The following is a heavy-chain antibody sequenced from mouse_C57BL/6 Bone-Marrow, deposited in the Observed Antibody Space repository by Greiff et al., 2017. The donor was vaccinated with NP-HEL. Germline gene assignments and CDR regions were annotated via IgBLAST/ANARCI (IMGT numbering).Heavy chain of an antibody. Sequence: QVQLQQPGAELVKPGASVKLSCKASGYTFTSYWMHWVKQRPGQGLEWIGMIHPNSGSTKYNEKFKSKATLTVDKSSSTAYMQLSSLTSEDSAVYYCAGQGRVRYEAMDYWGQGTSVTVSS. J-gene: IGHJ4*01. CDR1: GYTFTSYW. D-gene: IGHD1-1*01. CDR3: AGQGRVRYEAMDY. V-gene: IGHV1-64*01. CDR2: IHPNSGST.